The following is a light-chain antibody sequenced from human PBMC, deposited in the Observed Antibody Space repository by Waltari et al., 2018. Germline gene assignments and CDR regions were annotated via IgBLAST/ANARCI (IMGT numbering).Light chain of an antibody. V-gene: IGLV1-47*01. CDR1: SSNIGSNF. CDR2: RNN. Sequence: QSVLTQPPSASGPPGQRVTISCSGSSSNIGSNFVYWYQQFPGTAPKLLIFRNNQRPSGGPGRFSGSKSGSSASLAISGLRSDDEAHYYCASWDDSLSGGIFGGGTEVTVL. J-gene: IGLJ2*01. CDR3: ASWDDSLSGGI.